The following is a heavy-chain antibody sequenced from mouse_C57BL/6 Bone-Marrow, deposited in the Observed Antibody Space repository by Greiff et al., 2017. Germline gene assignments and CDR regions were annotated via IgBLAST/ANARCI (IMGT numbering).Heavy chain of an antibody. Sequence: VQLQQSGAELVRPGASVKLSCTASGFNIKDDYMHWVKQRPEQGLAWIGWIDPENGDTEYASKFQGKATITADTSSNTAYLQLSSLTSEDTAVYYCTTYSNPYYAMDYWGQGTSVTVSS. CDR1: GFNIKDDY. J-gene: IGHJ4*01. CDR3: TTYSNPYYAMDY. V-gene: IGHV14-4*01. CDR2: IDPENGDT. D-gene: IGHD2-5*01.